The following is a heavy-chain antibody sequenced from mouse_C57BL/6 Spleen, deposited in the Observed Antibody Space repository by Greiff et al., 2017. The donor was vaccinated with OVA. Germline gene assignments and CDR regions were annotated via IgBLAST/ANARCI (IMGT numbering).Heavy chain of an antibody. Sequence: QVQLQQPGAELVKPGASVKLSCKASGYTFTSYWLHWVKQRPGRGLEWIGRIDPNSGGTKYNEKFKSKATLTVDKPSSTAYMQLSSLTSEDSAVYDCARGGGYYDYDERAQDDYWGQGTTLTVSS. V-gene: IGHV1-72*01. CDR1: GYTFTSYW. D-gene: IGHD2-4*01. J-gene: IGHJ2*01. CDR2: IDPNSGGT. CDR3: ARGGGYYDYDERAQDDY.